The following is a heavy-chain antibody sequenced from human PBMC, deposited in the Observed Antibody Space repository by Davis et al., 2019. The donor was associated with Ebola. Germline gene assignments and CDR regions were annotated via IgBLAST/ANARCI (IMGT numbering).Heavy chain of an antibody. J-gene: IGHJ4*02. CDR3: ATTQWLREFDN. D-gene: IGHD6-19*01. V-gene: IGHV3-23*03. CDR1: GFTFNSYA. CDR2: IYDHST. Sequence: GESLKISCGASGFTFNSYAMSWVRQAPGKGLEWVSVIYDHSTAYADSVRGRFIISRDKSNNTLYLEMNSLRVDDTAVYYCATTQWLREFDNWGQGTLVTVSS.